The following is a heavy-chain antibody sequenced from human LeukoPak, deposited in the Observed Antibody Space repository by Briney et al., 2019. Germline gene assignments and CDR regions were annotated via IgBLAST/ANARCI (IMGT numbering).Heavy chain of an antibody. V-gene: IGHV4-34*01. CDR3: ASSLLTTPYYFDY. D-gene: IGHD4/OR15-4a*01. J-gene: IGHJ4*02. CDR2: INHSGST. Sequence: ESSETLSLACAVYGGSFSGYYWSWIRQPPGKGPEWIGEINHSGSTNYNPSLKSRVTISVDTSKNQFSLKLSSVTAADTAVYYCASSLLTTPYYFDYWGQGTLVTVSS. CDR1: GGSFSGYY.